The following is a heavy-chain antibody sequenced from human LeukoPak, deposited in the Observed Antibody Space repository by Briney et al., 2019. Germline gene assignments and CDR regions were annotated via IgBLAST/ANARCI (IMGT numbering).Heavy chain of an antibody. V-gene: IGHV3-23*01. CDR3: AKDLVAYYDILTGSMETGFDY. Sequence: GGSLRLSCAASGFTFSTFAMIWVRQPPGKGLEWVSSIFPSGGEIHYADSVKGRFTISRDNSKNTLYLQMNSLRAEDTAVYYCAKDLVAYYDILTGSMETGFDYWGQGTLVTVSS. J-gene: IGHJ4*02. CDR2: IFPSGGEI. D-gene: IGHD3-9*01. CDR1: GFTFSTFA.